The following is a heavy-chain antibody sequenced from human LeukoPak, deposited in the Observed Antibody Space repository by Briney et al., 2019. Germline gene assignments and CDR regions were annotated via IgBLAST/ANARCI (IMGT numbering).Heavy chain of an antibody. CDR1: GYTFTSYG. CDR2: ISAYNGNT. V-gene: IGHV1-18*01. Sequence: GASVKVSCKASGYTFTSYGISWVRQAPGQGLEWMGWISAYNGNTNYAQKLQGRVTMTTDTSTSTAYMELRSLRSDDTAVYYCARDRGVRHYYDSSGYPVWGQGTLVTVSS. CDR3: ARDRGVRHYYDSSGYPV. J-gene: IGHJ4*02. D-gene: IGHD3-22*01.